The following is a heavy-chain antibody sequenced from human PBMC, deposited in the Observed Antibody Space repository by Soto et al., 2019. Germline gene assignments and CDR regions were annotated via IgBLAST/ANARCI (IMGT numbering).Heavy chain of an antibody. J-gene: IGHJ5*02. V-gene: IGHV1-69*13. CDR2: IIPIFGTA. Sequence: ASVKVSCKASGGTFSSYAISWVRQAPGQGLEWMGGIIPIFGTANYAQKFQGRVTITADESTSTAYMELSSLRSEDTAVYYCAREYSSGWNWFDPWGQGTLVTVSS. D-gene: IGHD6-19*01. CDR3: AREYSSGWNWFDP. CDR1: GGTFSSYA.